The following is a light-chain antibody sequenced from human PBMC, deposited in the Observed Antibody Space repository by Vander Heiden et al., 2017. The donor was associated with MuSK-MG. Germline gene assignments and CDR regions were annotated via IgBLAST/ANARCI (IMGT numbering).Light chain of an antibody. J-gene: IGLJ2*01. CDR3: SSYAGSNNVV. CDR2: EVS. CDR1: SSDVGGYNY. Sequence: QSALTQPPSASGSPGQSVTIPCTGTSSDVGGYNYVSWYQQHPGNAPKLMIYEVSKRPSGVPDRFSGSKSGNTASLTVSGLQAEDEADYYCSSYAGSNNVVFGGGTKLTVL. V-gene: IGLV2-8*01.